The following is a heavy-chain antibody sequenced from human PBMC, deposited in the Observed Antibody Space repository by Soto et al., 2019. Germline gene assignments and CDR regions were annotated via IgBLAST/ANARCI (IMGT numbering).Heavy chain of an antibody. CDR2: IIPILGIA. V-gene: IGHV1-69*10. D-gene: IGHD2-2*01. Sequence: VKVSCKASGYTFTSYAMHWVRQAPGQGLEWMGRIIPILGIANYAQKFQGRVTITADKSTSTAYMELSSLRSEDTAVYYCAGCYCSSTSCYVDYYYYYMDVWGKGTTVTVSS. CDR1: GYTFTSYA. J-gene: IGHJ6*03. CDR3: AGCYCSSTSCYVDYYYYYMDV.